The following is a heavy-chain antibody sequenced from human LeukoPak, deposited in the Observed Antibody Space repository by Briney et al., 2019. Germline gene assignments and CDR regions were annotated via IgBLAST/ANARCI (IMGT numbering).Heavy chain of an antibody. D-gene: IGHD6-19*01. Sequence: PGGSLRLSCTASGFIFRSYSMNWVRQAPGKGLEWVSCISSSSSYIYYADSVKGRFTISRDNAKNSLYLQMNSLRAEDTAVYYCARGGVYSSGWYVDYWGQGTLVTASS. CDR2: ISSSSSYI. CDR3: ARGGVYSSGWYVDY. CDR1: GFIFRSYS. J-gene: IGHJ4*02. V-gene: IGHV3-21*01.